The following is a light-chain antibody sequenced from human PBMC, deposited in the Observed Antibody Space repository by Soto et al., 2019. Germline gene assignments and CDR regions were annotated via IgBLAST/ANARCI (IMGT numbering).Light chain of an antibody. J-gene: IGLJ1*01. CDR3: QSYDSSMSYV. CDR1: ISNIGAGYD. Sequence: QSVLTQPPSVSGAPGQRVTISCTGSISNIGAGYDVHWYQQLPGTAPKLLIYGNSNRPSGVPDRFSGSKSGTSASLAITGLQAEDEADYYCQSYDSSMSYVFRTGTKVTVL. V-gene: IGLV1-40*01. CDR2: GNS.